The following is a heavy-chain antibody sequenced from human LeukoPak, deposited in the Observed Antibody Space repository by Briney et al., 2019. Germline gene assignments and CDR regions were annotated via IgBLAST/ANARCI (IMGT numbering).Heavy chain of an antibody. Sequence: GGSLRLSCAASGFTFSNHWMHWVRQAPGKGLVWVSRINTDGSSTSYADSVKGRFTISRDNAKNTLYLQMNSLRAEDTAVYFCARDGYFGFDYWGQGTLVTVSS. CDR3: ARDGYFGFDY. CDR2: INTDGSST. CDR1: GFTFSNHW. D-gene: IGHD5-18*01. V-gene: IGHV3-74*01. J-gene: IGHJ4*02.